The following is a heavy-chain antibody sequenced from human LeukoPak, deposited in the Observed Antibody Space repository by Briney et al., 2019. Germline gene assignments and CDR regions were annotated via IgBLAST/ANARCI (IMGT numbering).Heavy chain of an antibody. D-gene: IGHD3-22*01. CDR1: GGTFSSYA. J-gene: IGHJ4*02. CDR2: IIPILGIA. Sequence: SVKVSCKASGGTFSSYAISWVRQAPGQGLEWMGRIIPILGIANYAQKFQGRVTITADKSTSTAYMELSSLRSEDTAVYYCARVGLAGYYDSSGYLGYWGQGTLVTVSS. V-gene: IGHV1-69*04. CDR3: ARVGLAGYYDSSGYLGY.